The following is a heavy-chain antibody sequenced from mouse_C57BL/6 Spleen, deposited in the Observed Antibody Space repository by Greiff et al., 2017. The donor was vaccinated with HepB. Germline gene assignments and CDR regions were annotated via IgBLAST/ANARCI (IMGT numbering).Heavy chain of an antibody. D-gene: IGHD1-1*01. J-gene: IGHJ4*01. CDR1: GYTFTDYY. CDR3: ASDTTVVNGYAMDY. Sequence: VQLKESGPVLVKPGASVKMSCKASGYTFTDYYMNWVKQSHGKSLEWIGVINPYNGGTSYNQKFKGKATLTVDKSSSTAYMELNSLTSEDSAVYYCASDTTVVNGYAMDYWGQGTSVTVSS. V-gene: IGHV1-19*01. CDR2: INPYNGGT.